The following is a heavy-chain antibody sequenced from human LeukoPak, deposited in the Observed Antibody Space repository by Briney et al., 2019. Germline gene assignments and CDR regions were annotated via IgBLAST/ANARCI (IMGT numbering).Heavy chain of an antibody. J-gene: IGHJ4*02. Sequence: PGGSLRLSCAASGFTFSSYWMSWVRQAPGKGLEWVANIKQDGSEKYYVDSVKGRFTISRDNAKNSLYLQMNSLRAEDTAVYYCARDVLLWFGDRLGGGFDYWGQGTLVTVSS. V-gene: IGHV3-7*01. CDR3: ARDVLLWFGDRLGGGFDY. CDR1: GFTFSSYW. D-gene: IGHD3-10*01. CDR2: IKQDGSEK.